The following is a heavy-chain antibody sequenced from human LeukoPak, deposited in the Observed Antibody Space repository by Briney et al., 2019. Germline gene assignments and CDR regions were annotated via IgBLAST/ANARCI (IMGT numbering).Heavy chain of an antibody. CDR1: GVTLTSAW. Sequence: GGSLRLSCAVSGVTLTSAWMSWVRQAPGKGLEWIGRIKGKTAAGAPDYVASVKGRFTISRDDSKHTLFLQMNSLKTEDTAVYYCLTGDYDFWSGFYSPNHYFDYWGQGTLVTVSS. CDR2: IKGKTAAGAP. V-gene: IGHV3-15*01. J-gene: IGHJ4*02. CDR3: LTGDYDFWSGFYSPNHYFDY. D-gene: IGHD3-3*01.